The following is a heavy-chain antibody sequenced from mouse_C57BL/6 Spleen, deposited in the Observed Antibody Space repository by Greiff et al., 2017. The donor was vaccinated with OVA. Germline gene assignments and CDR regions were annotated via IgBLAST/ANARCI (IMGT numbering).Heavy chain of an antibody. CDR3: ARHSNPFYAMDY. D-gene: IGHD2-5*01. V-gene: IGHV2-2*01. CDR2: IWSGGRT. J-gene: IGHJ4*01. CDR1: GFSLTSYG. Sequence: QVQLQQSGPGLVQPSQSLSITCTVSGFSLTSYGVHWVRQSPGKGLEWLGVIWSGGRTDYNAAFISRLSISKDNSKSHVFFKMNSLQADDTAIYYCARHSNPFYAMDYWGQGTSVTVSA.